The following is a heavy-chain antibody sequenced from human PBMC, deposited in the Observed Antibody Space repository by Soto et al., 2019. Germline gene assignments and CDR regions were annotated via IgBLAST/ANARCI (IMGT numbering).Heavy chain of an antibody. CDR2: IYNSGSP. CDR1: GGSISSYY. V-gene: IGHV4-59*01. Sequence: QVQLQESGPGLVKPSETLSLTCTVSGGSISSYYWSWIRQPPGKGLEWIGFIYNSGSPNYNPSLKSRITISMDTARNQFSLILSSVTAADTAVYYCARAPYGSGTKPYYFDYWGQGTMVTVSS. D-gene: IGHD3-10*01. CDR3: ARAPYGSGTKPYYFDY. J-gene: IGHJ4*02.